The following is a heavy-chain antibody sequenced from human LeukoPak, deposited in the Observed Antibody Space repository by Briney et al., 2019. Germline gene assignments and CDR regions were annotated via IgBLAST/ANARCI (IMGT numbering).Heavy chain of an antibody. CDR2: IYPGDSDT. D-gene: IGHD6-19*01. V-gene: IGHV5-51*01. Sequence: GESLQISCKGSGYSFTSYWIGWVRQMPGKGLEWMGIIYPGDSDTRYSPSFQGQVTISADKSISTAYLQWSSLKASDTAMYYCARRGSGWYPGPNDAFDIWGQGTMVTVSS. CDR1: GYSFTSYW. J-gene: IGHJ3*02. CDR3: ARRGSGWYPGPNDAFDI.